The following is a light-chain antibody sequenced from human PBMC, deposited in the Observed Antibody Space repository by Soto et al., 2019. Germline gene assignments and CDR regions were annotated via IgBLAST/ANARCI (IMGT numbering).Light chain of an antibody. CDR3: QQYTKDTPGT. Sequence: IQMTKSQSSVSASVGARVPFTGRASQDISHYLAWYQERPGKVHKLLIYDAANLQSGVPSRFSGSGSGTDFTLTISSLQPEDVGTYYCQQYTKDTPGTFGQGTKVDIK. CDR1: QDISHY. CDR2: DAA. V-gene: IGKV1-27*01. J-gene: IGKJ1*01.